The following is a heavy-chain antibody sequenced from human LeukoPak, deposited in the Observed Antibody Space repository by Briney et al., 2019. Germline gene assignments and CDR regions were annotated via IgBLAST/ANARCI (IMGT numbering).Heavy chain of an antibody. Sequence: ASVEVSCKASGYTFTGYYLHWVRLAPGQGLEWMGWINANSGGTDYPQKFQGRVTMTRDTSINTAYMELSRLRSDDTAVYYCASGRSGYFDYWGQGTLVTVSS. CDR1: GYTFTGYY. J-gene: IGHJ4*02. D-gene: IGHD2-15*01. CDR2: INANSGGT. CDR3: ASGRSGYFDY. V-gene: IGHV1-2*02.